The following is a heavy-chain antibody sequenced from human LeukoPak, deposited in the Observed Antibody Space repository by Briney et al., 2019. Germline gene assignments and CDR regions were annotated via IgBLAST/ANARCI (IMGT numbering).Heavy chain of an antibody. J-gene: IGHJ4*02. Sequence: GASVKVSCKASGGSFSSFAYSWVRQAPGQGLEWMGGIIPIFHTPNYAQKFQDKITITSDESSTTVYMELNSLRSEDTAVYYCARLGLRARSIVVVVAAPAYWGQGTLVTVSS. CDR2: IIPIFHTP. D-gene: IGHD2-15*01. CDR3: ARLGLRARSIVVVVAAPAY. V-gene: IGHV1-69*13. CDR1: GGSFSSFA.